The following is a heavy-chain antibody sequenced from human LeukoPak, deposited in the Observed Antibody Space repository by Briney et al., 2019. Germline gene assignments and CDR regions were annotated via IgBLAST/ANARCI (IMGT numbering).Heavy chain of an antibody. V-gene: IGHV3-74*01. CDR2: ISDDGSSA. CDR1: GFTFGNYW. Sequence: GGSLRLSCAASGFTFGNYWMHWVRQAPGKGLLWVSRISDDGSSANYADSVQGRFTISRDNAKNTVYLQMHSLRAEDTAVYYCVSGYCSSTTCYRGAYWGQGTLVTVSS. D-gene: IGHD2-2*03. J-gene: IGHJ4*02. CDR3: VSGYCSSTTCYRGAY.